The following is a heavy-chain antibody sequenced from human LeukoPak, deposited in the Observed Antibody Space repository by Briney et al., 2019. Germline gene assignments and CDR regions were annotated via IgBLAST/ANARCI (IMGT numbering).Heavy chain of an antibody. CDR3: AVERPDDSSGYYTLEY. Sequence: GGSLRLSCAASGFTFSSYAMSWVRQAPGKGLEWVSVIYSGGTTYYADSVKGRFTISRDNSNNTLYLQMNSLRAEDTAVYYCAVERPDDSSGYYTLEYWGQGTLVTVSS. CDR2: IYSGGTT. J-gene: IGHJ4*02. D-gene: IGHD3-22*01. V-gene: IGHV3-53*01. CDR1: GFTFSSYA.